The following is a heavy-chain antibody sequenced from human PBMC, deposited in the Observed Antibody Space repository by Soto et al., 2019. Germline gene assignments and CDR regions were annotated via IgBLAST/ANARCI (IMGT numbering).Heavy chain of an antibody. V-gene: IGHV3-30*18. CDR1: GFTFSDYA. D-gene: IGHD6-19*01. Sequence: VQLVESGGGVVQPGRSLRLSCAASGFTFSDYAMHWVHQAPGKGLEWVAVVSHDGRNTHYADSVKGRFTISRDSSKNTFSLEMTSLRAEDTAVYYCAKGGRQWLVTSDFNYWGQGALVTVSS. CDR2: VSHDGRNT. J-gene: IGHJ4*02. CDR3: AKGGRQWLVTSDFNY.